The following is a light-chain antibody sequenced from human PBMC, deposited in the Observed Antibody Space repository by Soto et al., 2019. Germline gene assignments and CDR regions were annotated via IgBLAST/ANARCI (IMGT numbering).Light chain of an antibody. CDR1: QSVSSSY. Sequence: EIVLTQSPGTLSLSPGERATLSCRASQSVSSSYLAWYQQKPGQAPRLLIYGASSRATGIPDRFSGSGSGTDFTLTISRLEPEDFAXXXXXXYXXSPFALTFGGGTKVEIK. J-gene: IGKJ4*01. CDR2: GAS. V-gene: IGKV3-20*01. CDR3: XXYXXSPFALT.